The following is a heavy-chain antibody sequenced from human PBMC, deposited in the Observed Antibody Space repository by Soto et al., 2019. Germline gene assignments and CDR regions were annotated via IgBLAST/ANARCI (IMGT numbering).Heavy chain of an antibody. V-gene: IGHV6-1*01. Sequence: QTLPLPCAISGDSVSTKTAAWNWVRQCARRGLELGGSVDYSSNWFNEYKQYARSAITVTPDTSQNQFSLQLNSVTPEDSAVYFCARAILAGSDWFGMPDSWGQGTLVTVSS. J-gene: IGHJ4*02. CDR2: VDYSSNWFN. CDR1: GDSVSTKTAA. D-gene: IGHD6-19*01. CDR3: ARAILAGSDWFGMPDS.